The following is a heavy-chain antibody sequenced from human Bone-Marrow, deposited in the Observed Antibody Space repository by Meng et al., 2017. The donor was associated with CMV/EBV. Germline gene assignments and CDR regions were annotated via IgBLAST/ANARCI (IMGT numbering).Heavy chain of an antibody. Sequence: KVSCKASGVTFTSYDSSWVRQATGPGLEWMGWMNPYSGNTGYAQKCQGRVTMTRNTSISTAYMELSSLRSEDTAVYYCVGGRYSYGHWGQGTLVTVSS. CDR3: VGGRYSYGH. J-gene: IGHJ4*02. CDR1: GVTFTSYD. CDR2: MNPYSGNT. D-gene: IGHD5-18*01. V-gene: IGHV1-8*01.